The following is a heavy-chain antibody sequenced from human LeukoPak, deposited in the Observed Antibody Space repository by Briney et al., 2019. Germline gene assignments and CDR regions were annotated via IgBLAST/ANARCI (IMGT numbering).Heavy chain of an antibody. CDR2: IWYDGSYR. V-gene: IGHV3-33*01. J-gene: IGHJ5*02. Sequence: PGRSLRLSCAASGFTFSNYGMHWVRQTPGQGLEWVAVIWYDGSYRSYADSVKGRFTISRDNSKSTLFLQMNSLRADDTAVYFCAGDTLITAPKTGTVTRIGWFDPWGQGTLVTVSS. CDR3: AGDTLITAPKTGTVTRIGWFDP. D-gene: IGHD6-13*01. CDR1: GFTFSNYG.